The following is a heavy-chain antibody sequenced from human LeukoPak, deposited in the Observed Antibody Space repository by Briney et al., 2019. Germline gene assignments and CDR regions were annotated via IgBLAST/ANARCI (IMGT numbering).Heavy chain of an antibody. V-gene: IGHV3-7*05. CDR3: RASITY. D-gene: IGHD3-10*01. CDR1: GFTFSNYY. CDR2: IKQDGSEK. J-gene: IGHJ4*02. Sequence: PGGSLRLSCVASGFTFSNYYMSWVRQAPGKGLEWVANIKQDGSEKNYVDSVKGRFTISRDNAKNSLYSQMNSLRAEDTAVYFCRASITYWGQGTLVTVSS.